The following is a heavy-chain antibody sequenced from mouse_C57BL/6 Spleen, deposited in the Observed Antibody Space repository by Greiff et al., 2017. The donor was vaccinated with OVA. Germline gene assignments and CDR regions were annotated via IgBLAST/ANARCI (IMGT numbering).Heavy chain of an antibody. J-gene: IGHJ2*01. Sequence: VQLQQSGAELVRPGTSVKVSCKASGYAFTNYLIEWVKQRPGQGLEWIGVINPGSGGTNYNEKFKGKATLTEDKSSSTAYMQLSSLTDEDTAVYFSAREGIDYWGQGTTLTVSS. CDR3: AREGIDY. CDR1: GYAFTNYL. CDR2: INPGSGGT. V-gene: IGHV1-54*01.